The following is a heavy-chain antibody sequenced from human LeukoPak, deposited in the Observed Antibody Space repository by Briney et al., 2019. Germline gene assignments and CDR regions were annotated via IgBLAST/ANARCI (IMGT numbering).Heavy chain of an antibody. CDR1: GGSISSYY. Sequence: SETLSLTCTVSGGSISSYYWSWIRQPPGKGLEWIGYIYYSGSTSYNPSLKSRVTISVDTSKNQFSLKLSSVTAADTAVYYCARDKTAAGFDYWGQGTLVTVSS. V-gene: IGHV4-59*01. CDR3: ARDKTAAGFDY. J-gene: IGHJ4*02. D-gene: IGHD6-13*01. CDR2: IYYSGST.